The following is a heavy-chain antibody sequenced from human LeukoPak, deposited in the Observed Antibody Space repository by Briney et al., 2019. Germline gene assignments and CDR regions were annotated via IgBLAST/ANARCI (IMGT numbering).Heavy chain of an antibody. CDR3: TREHYYGSGSPDY. J-gene: IGHJ4*02. V-gene: IGHV3-49*04. CDR1: GFTLGGYA. CDR2: IRSKAYGGTT. Sequence: GGSLRLSCTASGFTLGGYAMSWVRQAPGKGLEWVGFIRSKAYGGTTEYAASVKGRFTISRDDSKSIAFLQMNSLKSEDTAGYYCTREHYYGSGSPDYWGQGTLVTVSS. D-gene: IGHD3-10*01.